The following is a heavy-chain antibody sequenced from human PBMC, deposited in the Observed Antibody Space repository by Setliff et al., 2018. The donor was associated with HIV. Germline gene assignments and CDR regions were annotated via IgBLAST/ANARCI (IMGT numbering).Heavy chain of an antibody. V-gene: IGHV3-23*01. Sequence: GESLTISCAASGFTFSSYAMSWVRQAPGKGLEWVSSISGSGGRTYYADSVKGRFTISRDNSNNTLYLQMNNLRTEDTALYYCAKDMEYDTSVYYHWYFDLWGRGALVTVSS. D-gene: IGHD3-22*01. CDR1: GFTFSSYA. CDR2: ISGSGGRT. CDR3: AKDMEYDTSVYYHWYFDL. J-gene: IGHJ2*01.